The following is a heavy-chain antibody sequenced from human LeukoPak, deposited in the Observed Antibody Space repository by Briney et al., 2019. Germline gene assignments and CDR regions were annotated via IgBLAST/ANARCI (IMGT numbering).Heavy chain of an antibody. CDR1: GFTFSSYA. J-gene: IGHJ4*02. Sequence: GGSLRLSCSVSGFTFSSYAMHWVRQAPGKGLEYVSAITSNGIDTYYADSVEGRFTISRDNSKDTVSLQMSSLRLEDTAVYYCVKGLSGNEFDYWGQGTLVTVSS. CDR2: ITSNGIDT. V-gene: IGHV3-64D*09. CDR3: VKGLSGNEFDY. D-gene: IGHD4-23*01.